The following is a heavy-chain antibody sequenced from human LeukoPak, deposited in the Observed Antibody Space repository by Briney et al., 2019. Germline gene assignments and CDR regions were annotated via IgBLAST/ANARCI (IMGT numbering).Heavy chain of an antibody. J-gene: IGHJ5*02. CDR1: GGSISSYY. CDR2: IYYSGST. Sequence: PSETLSLTCTVSGGSISSYYWSWIRQPPGKGLEWIGYIYYSGSTNYNPSLKSRVTISVDTSKSQFSLKLSSVTAADTAVYYCATGRWGSSWYRGFDPWGQGTLVTVSS. V-gene: IGHV4-59*08. D-gene: IGHD6-13*01. CDR3: ATGRWGSSWYRGFDP.